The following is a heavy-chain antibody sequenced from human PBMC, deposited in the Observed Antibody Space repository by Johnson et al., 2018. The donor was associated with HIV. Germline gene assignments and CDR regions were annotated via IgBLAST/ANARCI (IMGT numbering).Heavy chain of an antibody. CDR3: ARDAKVGYGDAFDI. CDR2: IKPDGSDK. Sequence: VQLVESGGGVVQPGRSLRLSCAASDFTFTNNAIHWVRQAPGKGLEWVANIKPDGSDKYYEASVQGRFTISRDNAKNTLYLQMNSLRAEDTAVFYCARDAKVGYGDAFDIWGHGTMVTVSS. CDR1: DFTFTNNA. D-gene: IGHD5-12*01. V-gene: IGHV3-7*01. J-gene: IGHJ3*02.